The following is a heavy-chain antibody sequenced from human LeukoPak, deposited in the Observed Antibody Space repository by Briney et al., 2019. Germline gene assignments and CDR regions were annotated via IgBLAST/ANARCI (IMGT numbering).Heavy chain of an antibody. J-gene: IGHJ4*02. CDR3: ARDIGGSYGYSIDY. CDR2: VSGDNRNT. V-gene: IGHV1-18*01. Sequence: ASVTVSCTASGYTFLSYGFSWVRQAPGQGLEWMGWVSGDNRNTDYAQKFQGRVTMTTDTSISTAYMELRSLTSDDTAVYYCARDIGGSYGYSIDYWGQGTLVTVSS. D-gene: IGHD1-26*01. CDR1: GYTFLSYG.